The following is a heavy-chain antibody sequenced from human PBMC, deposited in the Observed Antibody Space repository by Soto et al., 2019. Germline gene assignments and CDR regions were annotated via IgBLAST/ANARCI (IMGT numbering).Heavy chain of an antibody. D-gene: IGHD5-18*01. CDR1: GYTFTGYY. J-gene: IGHJ5*02. V-gene: IGHV1-2*02. CDR2: INPNSGGT. Sequence: ASVKVSCKASGYTFTGYYMHWVRQAPGQGLEWMGWINPNSGGTNYAQKFQGRVTMTRDTSISTAYMELSRLRSDDTAVYYCARGINKAMVRGNWFDPSGQGTLVTVSS. CDR3: ARGINKAMVRGNWFDP.